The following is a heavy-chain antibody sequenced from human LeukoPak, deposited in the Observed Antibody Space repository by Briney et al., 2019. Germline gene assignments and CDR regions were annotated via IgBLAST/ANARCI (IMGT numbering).Heavy chain of an antibody. V-gene: IGHV3-23*01. Sequence: PGGSLRLSCAASGFTFSSYAMSWVRQAPGKGLEWVSGISGSGDNTYYADSVKGRFTISRDNSKNTLYVQVNSLGTEDTAAHYCAKGSYYDSSGSFYFDYWGQGTLVTVS. CDR2: ISGSGDNT. CDR3: AKGSYYDSSGSFYFDY. J-gene: IGHJ4*02. CDR1: GFTFSSYA. D-gene: IGHD3-22*01.